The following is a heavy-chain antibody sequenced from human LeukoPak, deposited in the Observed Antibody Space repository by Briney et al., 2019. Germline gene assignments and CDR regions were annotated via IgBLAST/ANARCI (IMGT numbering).Heavy chain of an antibody. CDR3: ARDSSSWTNFDY. Sequence: GGSLRLSCAASGFNFGNYSMDWVRQAPGKGLEWVSSITTTGSFIFYADSVKGRFTMSRDNAKNSLLLQMNSLGVEDTAVYYCARDSSSWTNFDYWGQGTLVTVSS. CDR1: GFNFGNYS. J-gene: IGHJ4*02. D-gene: IGHD6-13*01. CDR2: ITTTGSFI. V-gene: IGHV3-21*01.